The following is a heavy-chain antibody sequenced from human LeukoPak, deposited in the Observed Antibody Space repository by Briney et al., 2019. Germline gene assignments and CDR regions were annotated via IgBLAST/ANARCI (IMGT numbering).Heavy chain of an antibody. CDR1: GFSVSSYY. V-gene: IGHV3-53*01. Sequence: SGGSLRLSCTASGFSVSSYYMTWVRQAPGMGPEWVSVLNTDGSTHYADSVQGRFTISRDNSKNTLYLRMNSLRAEDTAVYYCAKDYDFWSGYSHWGQGTLVTVSS. CDR3: AKDYDFWSGYSH. D-gene: IGHD3-3*01. J-gene: IGHJ4*02. CDR2: LNTDGST.